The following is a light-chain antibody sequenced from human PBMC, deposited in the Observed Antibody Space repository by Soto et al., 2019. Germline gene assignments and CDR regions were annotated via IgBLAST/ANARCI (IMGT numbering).Light chain of an antibody. CDR2: GAS. V-gene: IGKV3-20*01. CDR3: QQFGLSPT. Sequence: EIVLTQSPGTLSLSPGERATLSCRASQTISSTFLAWYRQRPGQAPRLLIYGASSRATGIPDRFSASGSGTDFTLTISRLEPEDFAVYYCQQFGLSPTFGGGTKVDIK. CDR1: QTISSTF. J-gene: IGKJ4*01.